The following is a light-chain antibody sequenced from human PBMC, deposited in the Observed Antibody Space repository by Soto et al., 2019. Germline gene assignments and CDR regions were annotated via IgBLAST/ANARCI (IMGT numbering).Light chain of an antibody. Sequence: QSALTQPASVAGSPGQSITISCTGTSSDVGGYNYVSWYQQHPGKAPKLMIYEVSNRTSGVSNRFSGSKSGNTASLTISGLHAEDEAYYYCSSYTSSSTRVFGGGTKVTVL. CDR2: EVS. J-gene: IGLJ2*01. V-gene: IGLV2-14*01. CDR3: SSYTSSSTRV. CDR1: SSDVGGYNY.